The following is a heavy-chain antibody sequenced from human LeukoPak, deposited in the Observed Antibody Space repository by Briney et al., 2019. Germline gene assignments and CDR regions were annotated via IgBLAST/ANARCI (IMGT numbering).Heavy chain of an antibody. Sequence: SETLSLTCAVYGGSFSGYYWSWIRQPPGKGLEWIGEVTHSGSTNYNPSFKSRVTMSVDTSKNQFSLKLSSVTAADTAVYCCARGEAAAGPMDYMDVWDTGATVTVCS. J-gene: IGHJ6*03. CDR1: GGSFSGYY. CDR3: ARGEAAAGPMDYMDV. D-gene: IGHD6-13*01. CDR2: VTHSGST. V-gene: IGHV4-34*01.